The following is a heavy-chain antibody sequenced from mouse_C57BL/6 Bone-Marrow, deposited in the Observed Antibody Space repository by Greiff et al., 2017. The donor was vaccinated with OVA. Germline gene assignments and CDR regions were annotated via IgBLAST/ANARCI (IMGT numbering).Heavy chain of an antibody. CDR2: IDPSDSYT. D-gene: IGHD1-1*01. J-gene: IGHJ4*01. CDR3: ARFTTVASAMDY. V-gene: IGHV1-50*01. CDR1: GYTFTSYW. Sequence: QVQLQQPGAELVKPGASVKLSCKASGYTFTSYWMQWVKQRPGQGLEWIGEIDPSDSYTNYNQKFKGKATWTVDTSSSTAYMQLSSLTSEDSAVYYYARFTTVASAMDYWGQGTSVTVSS.